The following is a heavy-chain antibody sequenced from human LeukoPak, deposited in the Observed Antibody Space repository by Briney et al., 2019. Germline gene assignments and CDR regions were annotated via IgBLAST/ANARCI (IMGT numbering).Heavy chain of an antibody. CDR1: GFTFSGSA. D-gene: IGHD5-24*01. V-gene: IGHV3-73*01. CDR3: TKRETDHYYYMDV. J-gene: IGHJ6*03. CDR2: IRSKANSYAT. Sequence: PGGSLSLSCAASGFTFSGSAMHWVRQASGKGLEWVGRIRSKANSYATAYAASVKGRFTISRDDSKNTAYLQMNSLKTEDTAVYYCTKRETDHYYYMDVWGKGTTVTVSS.